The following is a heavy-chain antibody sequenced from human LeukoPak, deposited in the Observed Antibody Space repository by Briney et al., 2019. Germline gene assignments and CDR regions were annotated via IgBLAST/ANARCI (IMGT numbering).Heavy chain of an antibody. CDR1: GYTFTGYY. V-gene: IGHV1-2*02. CDR3: ATREPGEYYFDY. Sequence: GASVKVSCKASGYTFTGYYMHWVRQAPGQGLEWMGWVNPNSGGTNYAQKFQGRVTMTRDTSISTAYMELSRLRSDDTAVYYCATREPGEYYFDYWGQGTLVTVSS. J-gene: IGHJ4*02. CDR2: VNPNSGGT. D-gene: IGHD3-16*01.